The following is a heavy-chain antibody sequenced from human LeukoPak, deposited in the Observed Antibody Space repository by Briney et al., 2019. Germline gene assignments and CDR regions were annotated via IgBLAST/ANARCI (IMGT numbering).Heavy chain of an antibody. CDR3: ARGACSNFVY. D-gene: IGHD1-26*01. V-gene: IGHV3-48*03. CDR2: ISSSGSSR. Sequence: GGSLRLSCAASGFTFSSYEMNWVRQEPGKGLEWGSYISSSGSSRYYADSVKGRFTISREKAKNSVYLQMNRLRAGDTAVDYCARGACSNFVYSGQRTLVTLSS. CDR1: GFTFSSYE. J-gene: IGHJ4*02.